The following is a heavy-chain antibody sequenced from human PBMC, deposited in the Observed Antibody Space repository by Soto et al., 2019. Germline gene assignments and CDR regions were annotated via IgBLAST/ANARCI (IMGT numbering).Heavy chain of an antibody. CDR3: ARGYGRNFDY. V-gene: IGHV4-4*02. J-gene: IGHJ4*02. CDR2: IYHSGST. D-gene: IGHD5-18*01. Sequence: SETLSLTCVVSGTSVSSTYWWPWVRQAPGKGLEWLGEIYHSGSTNYNPSLKSRVTISVDTSKNQFSLELSSVTAADTAVYYCARGYGRNFDYWGQGTLVTVSS. CDR1: GTSVSSTYW.